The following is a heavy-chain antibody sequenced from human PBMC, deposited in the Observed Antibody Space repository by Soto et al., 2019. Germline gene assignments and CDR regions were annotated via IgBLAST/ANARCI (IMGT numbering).Heavy chain of an antibody. CDR3: ARTYDNSGPNSGGSAFDI. CDR2: FYKSGTT. J-gene: IGHJ3*02. CDR1: GDSINSYY. D-gene: IGHD3-22*01. V-gene: IGHV4-59*01. Sequence: QVQLQESGPGLVKPSETLAFTCTVSGDSINSYYWSWIRQPPGKELEWIAYFYKSGTTNYNPSLKSRVTISVDTSKNQFSLKLSSVTAADTAVYYCARTYDNSGPNSGGSAFDIWGQGTLLTVSS.